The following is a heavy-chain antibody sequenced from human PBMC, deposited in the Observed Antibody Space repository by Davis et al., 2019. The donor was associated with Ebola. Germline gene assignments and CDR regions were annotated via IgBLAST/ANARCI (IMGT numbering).Heavy chain of an antibody. CDR2: INHSGST. CDR1: GGSFSGYY. CDR3: ARGVPFRGYAFDI. V-gene: IGHV4-34*01. J-gene: IGHJ3*02. Sequence: SETLSLTCAVYGGSFSGYYWSWTRQPPGKGLEWIGEINHSGSTNYNPSLKSRVTISVDTSKNQFSLKLSSVTAADTAVYYCARGVPFRGYAFDIWGQGTMVTVSS. D-gene: IGHD6-6*01.